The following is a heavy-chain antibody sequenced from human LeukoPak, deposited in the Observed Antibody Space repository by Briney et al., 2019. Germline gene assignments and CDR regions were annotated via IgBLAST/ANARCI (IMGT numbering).Heavy chain of an antibody. J-gene: IGHJ4*02. Sequence: GASVKVSCKASGGTFSSYAISWVRQAPGQGLEWMGGIIPIFGTANYAQKFQGRVTITTDESTSTAYMELSSLRPEDTAVYYCARASVGETHIAATPFDYWGQGTLVTVSS. D-gene: IGHD6-6*01. CDR2: IIPIFGTA. CDR1: GGTFSSYA. V-gene: IGHV1-69*05. CDR3: ARASVGETHIAATPFDY.